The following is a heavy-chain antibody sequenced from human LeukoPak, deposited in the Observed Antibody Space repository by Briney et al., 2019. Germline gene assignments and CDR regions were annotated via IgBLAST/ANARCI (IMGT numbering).Heavy chain of an antibody. CDR1: GGSISSYY. CDR3: GSTRLIRERPGGLDAFDI. CDR2: IYYSRST. D-gene: IGHD5-12*01. J-gene: IGHJ3*02. V-gene: IGHV4-59*08. Sequence: SETLSLTCTVSGGSISSYYWSWIRQPPGKGLEWIGYIYYSRSTNYNPSLKSRVTISVDTSKNQFSLKLSSVTAADTAVYYCGSTRLIRERPGGLDAFDIWGQGTMVTVSS.